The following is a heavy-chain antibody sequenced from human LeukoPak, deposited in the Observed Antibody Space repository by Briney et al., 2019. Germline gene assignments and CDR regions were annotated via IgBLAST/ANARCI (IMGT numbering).Heavy chain of an antibody. CDR1: GGSISSYY. D-gene: IGHD5-12*01. Sequence: SETLSLTCTVSGGSISSYYWSWIRQPPGKGLEWIGYIYYSGSTNYNPSLKSRVTISVDTSKNQFSLKLSSVTAADTAVYYCARVLLHSGYDRDYYYYGMDVWGQGTTVTVSS. CDR3: ARVLLHSGYDRDYYYYGMDV. J-gene: IGHJ6*02. CDR2: IYYSGST. V-gene: IGHV4-59*08.